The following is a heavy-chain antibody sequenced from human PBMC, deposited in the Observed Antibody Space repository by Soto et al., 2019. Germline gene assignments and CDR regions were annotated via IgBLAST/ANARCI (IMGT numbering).Heavy chain of an antibody. Sequence: GESLKISCAASGFTFSSYSMNWVRQAPGKGLEWVSSISSSSSYIYYADSVKGRFTISRDNAKNSLYLQMNSLRAEDTAVYYCARGEYSSSSYFDYWGQGTLVTVSS. V-gene: IGHV3-21*01. CDR3: ARGEYSSSSYFDY. J-gene: IGHJ4*02. D-gene: IGHD6-6*01. CDR2: ISSSSSYI. CDR1: GFTFSSYS.